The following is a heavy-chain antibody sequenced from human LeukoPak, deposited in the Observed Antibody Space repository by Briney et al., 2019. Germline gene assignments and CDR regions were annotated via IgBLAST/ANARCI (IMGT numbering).Heavy chain of an antibody. V-gene: IGHV4-39*01. D-gene: IGHD6-19*01. CDR2: IYYSGST. CDR3: ARKGRGWQWLPSAPYKVNPFDY. CDR1: GGSISSSSYY. J-gene: IGHJ4*02. Sequence: SETLSLTCTVSGGSISSSSYYWGWIRQPPGKGLEWIGSIYYSGSTYYNPSLKSRVTISVDTSKNQFSLKLSSVTAADTAVYYCARKGRGWQWLPSAPYKVNPFDYWGQGTLVTVSS.